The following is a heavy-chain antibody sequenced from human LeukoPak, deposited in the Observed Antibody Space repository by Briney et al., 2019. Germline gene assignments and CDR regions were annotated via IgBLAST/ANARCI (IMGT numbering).Heavy chain of an antibody. V-gene: IGHV1-8*01. J-gene: IGHJ1*01. CDR1: GYTFISYD. CDR2: MNPNSGDT. Sequence: ASVKVSCKASGYTFISYDVNWVRQATGQGLEWMGWMNPNSGDTGCAQKFQGRVSMTRNTSINTAYMELSSLRSDDTAIYYCVQGGEVLSDDYRDYVQYWGQGTLVTVSS. CDR3: VQGGEVLSDDYRDYVQY. D-gene: IGHD5-24*01.